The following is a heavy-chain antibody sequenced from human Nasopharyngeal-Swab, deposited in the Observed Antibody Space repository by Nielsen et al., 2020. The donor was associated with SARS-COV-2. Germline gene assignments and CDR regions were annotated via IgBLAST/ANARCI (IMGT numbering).Heavy chain of an antibody. V-gene: IGHV4-59*01. D-gene: IGHD3-9*01. CDR3: ATYFVGRGGRGY. CDR2: TYDSGAI. J-gene: IGHJ4*02. Sequence: SQTLSLTCTVSGGSISADHWSWIRQPPGKGLEWIGHTYDSGAINYNPSLKSRLTLSLDTSNSHFSLKLSSVTAADTAVYYCATYFVGRGGRGYWGQGTLVTVSS. CDR1: GGSISADH.